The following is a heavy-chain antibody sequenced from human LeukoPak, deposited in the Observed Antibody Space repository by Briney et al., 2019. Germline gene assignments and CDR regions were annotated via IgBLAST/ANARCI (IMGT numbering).Heavy chain of an antibody. CDR2: IYYSGST. V-gene: IGHV4-59*08. J-gene: IGHJ4*02. Sequence: SETLSLTCTVSGGSISSYYWSWIRQPPGKGLEWIGYIYYSGSTNYNPSLKSRVTISVDTSKNQFSLKLSSVTAADTAVYYCARSGAIYYDILTGYSYYFDYWGQGTLVTVSS. D-gene: IGHD3-9*01. CDR1: GGSISSYY. CDR3: ARSGAIYYDILTGYSYYFDY.